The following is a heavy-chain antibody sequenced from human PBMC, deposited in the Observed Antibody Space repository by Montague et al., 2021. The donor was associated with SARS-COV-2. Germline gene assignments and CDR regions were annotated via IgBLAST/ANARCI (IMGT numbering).Heavy chain of an antibody. CDR3: ARTRGNLQWPFYYYYGMDV. J-gene: IGHJ6*02. CDR2: IYHSGST. CDR1: GDSISSSNW. V-gene: IGHV4-4*02. Sequence: SETLSLTCAVSGDSISSSNWWSWVRQPPGTGLEWIGEIYHSGSTNYNPSLESRVTISVDKSKTQFSLKLSSVTAADTAVYYCARTRGNLQWPFYYYYGMDVWGQGTTVNVSS. D-gene: IGHD6-19*01.